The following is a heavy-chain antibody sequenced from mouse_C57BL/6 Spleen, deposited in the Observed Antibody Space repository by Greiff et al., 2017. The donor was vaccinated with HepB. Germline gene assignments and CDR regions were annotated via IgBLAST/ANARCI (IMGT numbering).Heavy chain of an antibody. D-gene: IGHD4-1*02. CDR2: IRNKANGYTT. V-gene: IGHV7-3*01. CDR1: GFTFTAYY. J-gene: IGHJ4*01. Sequence: EVKVVESGGGLVQPGGSLSLSCAASGFTFTAYYMSWVRQPPGKALEWLGFIRNKANGYTTEYSASVKGRFTISRDNSQSILYLQMNALRAEDSATYYCALNWEGAMDYWGQGTSVTVSS. CDR3: ALNWEGAMDY.